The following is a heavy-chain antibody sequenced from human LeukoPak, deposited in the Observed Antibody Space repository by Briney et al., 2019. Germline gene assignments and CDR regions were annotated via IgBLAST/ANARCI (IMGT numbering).Heavy chain of an antibody. CDR2: INPNSGGP. D-gene: IGHD3-22*01. Sequence: ASVKVSCKASGYTFTDYYIHWVRQAPGQGLEWMGRINPNSGGPNYSQKFQGRVTMTRDTSISTVYMELSRLRSDDTAVYYCARVGYYESSGYYEYWGQGTLVTVSS. CDR3: ARVGYYESSGYYEY. CDR1: GYTFTDYY. V-gene: IGHV1-2*06. J-gene: IGHJ4*02.